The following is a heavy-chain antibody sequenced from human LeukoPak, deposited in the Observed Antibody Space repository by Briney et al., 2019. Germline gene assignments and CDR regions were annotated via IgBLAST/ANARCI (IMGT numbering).Heavy chain of an antibody. D-gene: IGHD3-16*01. J-gene: IGHJ5*02. CDR3: AHRMGMGGFDP. CDR1: GFSLSTSGVG. Sequence: SGPTLVNPTQTLTLTCTFSGFSLSTSGVGVGWIRQPPGKALEWLALIYCDDDERFSPSLKNRLTITRDTSKNQVVLTMTNMDPVDTATYYCAHRMGMGGFDPWGQGTLVTVSS. V-gene: IGHV2-5*02. CDR2: IYCDDDE.